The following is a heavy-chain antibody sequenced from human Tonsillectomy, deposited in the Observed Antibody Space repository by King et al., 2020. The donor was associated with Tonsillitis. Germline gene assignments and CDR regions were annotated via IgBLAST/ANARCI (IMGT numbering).Heavy chain of an antibody. CDR2: ISWNSGII. Sequence: VQLVESGGGLVQPGRSLRLSCGGSGFTFNDYAMHWVRQVPGRGLEWVSGISWNSGIIGYADSVKGRFTISRDNAKNSLFLQMNSLRPEDTAIYFCAKDIAAAGTFYFDYWGQGTLVTVSS. V-gene: IGHV3-9*01. CDR1: GFTFNDYA. D-gene: IGHD6-13*01. CDR3: AKDIAAAGTFYFDY. J-gene: IGHJ4*02.